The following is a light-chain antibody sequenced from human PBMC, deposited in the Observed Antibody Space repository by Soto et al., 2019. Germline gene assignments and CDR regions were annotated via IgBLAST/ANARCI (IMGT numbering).Light chain of an antibody. CDR1: SSNIGSNY. CDR2: RNN. J-gene: IGLJ1*01. Sequence: QSVLTQTPSASGTPGQRVTISCSGSSSNIGSNYVYWYQQLPGTAPKLLIHRNNQRPSGVPDRFSGSKSGTSASLAISGLRSEDEADYYCAAWDDSRSGRYVFETGTKLTVL. V-gene: IGLV1-47*01. CDR3: AAWDDSRSGRYV.